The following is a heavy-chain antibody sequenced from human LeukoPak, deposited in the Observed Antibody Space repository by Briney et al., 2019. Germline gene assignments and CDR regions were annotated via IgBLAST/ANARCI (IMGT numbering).Heavy chain of an antibody. CDR1: GYSFTRYG. CDR3: ARAYSGTWYGDY. Sequence: GASVKVSCKASGYSFTRYGFSWVRQAPGQGLEWMGWISAYNGHTNYAQNFQGRVTMTTDTSTSTAYMELRSLRSDDTAVYSCARAYSGTWYGDYWGQGTLVTVSS. J-gene: IGHJ4*02. V-gene: IGHV1-18*01. D-gene: IGHD6-13*01. CDR2: ISAYNGHT.